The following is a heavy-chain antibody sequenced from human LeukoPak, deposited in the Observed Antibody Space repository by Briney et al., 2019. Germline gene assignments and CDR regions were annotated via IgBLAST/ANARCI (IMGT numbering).Heavy chain of an antibody. D-gene: IGHD6-19*01. CDR2: IDSSGST. CDR1: GDSISRSSYF. Sequence: PSETLSLTCTVSGDSISRSSYFWSWIRQPAGKGLEWIGRIDSSGSTYYSPSLKSRVNMSVDTSKNQFSLKLTSVTAADTAIYYCARWRSAGLDYWGQGTQVTVSS. J-gene: IGHJ4*02. CDR3: ARWRSAGLDY. V-gene: IGHV4-61*02.